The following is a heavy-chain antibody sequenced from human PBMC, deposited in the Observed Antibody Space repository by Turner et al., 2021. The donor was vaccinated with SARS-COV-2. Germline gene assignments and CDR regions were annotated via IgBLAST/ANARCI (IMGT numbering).Heavy chain of an antibody. Sequence: EVQLVESGGGLVQPGRSLRLSCAASGFPFDDYAMHWVRQAPGKGLEWVSGISWNSGSIAYADSVKGRFTISRDNAKNSLYVQMHSLRAEDTALYYCAKAPNREYYDFWSGYLYYFDYWGQGTLVTVSS. CDR2: ISWNSGSI. V-gene: IGHV3-9*01. CDR1: GFPFDDYA. D-gene: IGHD3-3*01. J-gene: IGHJ4*02. CDR3: AKAPNREYYDFWSGYLYYFDY.